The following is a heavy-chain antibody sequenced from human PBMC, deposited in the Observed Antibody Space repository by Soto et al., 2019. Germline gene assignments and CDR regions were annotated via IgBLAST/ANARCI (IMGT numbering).Heavy chain of an antibody. J-gene: IGHJ4*02. V-gene: IGHV3-23*01. Sequence: GGSLRLSCAASGFTFSSYAMSWVRQAPGKGLEWVSAISGSGGSTYYADSVKGRFTISRDNSKNTLYLQMNSLRAEDTAVYYCAKNNYGSGSYYATLDYWGQGTLVTVSS. CDR2: ISGSGGST. CDR3: AKNNYGSGSYYATLDY. D-gene: IGHD3-10*01. CDR1: GFTFSSYA.